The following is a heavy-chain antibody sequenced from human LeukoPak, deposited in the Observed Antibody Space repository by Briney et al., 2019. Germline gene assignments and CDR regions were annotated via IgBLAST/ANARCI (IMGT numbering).Heavy chain of an antibody. CDR3: ARGSSSWYLMDYYYGMDV. CDR2: IYSGGST. D-gene: IGHD6-13*01. CDR1: GFTVSSNY. J-gene: IGHJ6*02. V-gene: IGHV3-66*01. Sequence: GGSLRLSCAASGFTVSSNYMSWVRQAPGKGLEWVSVIYSGGSTYYADSVKGRFTTSRDNSKNTLYLQMNSLRAEDTAVYYCARGSSSWYLMDYYYGMDVWGQGTTVTVSS.